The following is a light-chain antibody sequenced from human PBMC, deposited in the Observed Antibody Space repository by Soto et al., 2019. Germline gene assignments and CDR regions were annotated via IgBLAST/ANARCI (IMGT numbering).Light chain of an antibody. CDR1: RGHRTYA. CDR3: QTWGTGTRV. CDR2: VDSDGSH. Sequence: QLVLTQSPSASASLGASVTLTCTLSRGHRTYAIAWHQQQQEKGPRFLMKVDSDGSHTKGYAIPDRCSGSSSGAERYLIISMLQYEDAAYYYCQTWGTGTRVFGGGTKLTVL. J-gene: IGLJ3*02. V-gene: IGLV4-69*01.